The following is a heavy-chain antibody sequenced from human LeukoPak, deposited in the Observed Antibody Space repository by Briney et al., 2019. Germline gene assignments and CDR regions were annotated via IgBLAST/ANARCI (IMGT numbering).Heavy chain of an antibody. Sequence: PSETLSLTCTVSGDSITGSGYYWGWIRQPPGKGLEWIGSMYYSGSTYSNPSLKSRVTISADTSKNQFSLKLKSVTAADTAVYYCARQYYDSTGYYYFDYWGQGTLVTVSS. CDR1: GDSITGSGYY. J-gene: IGHJ4*02. CDR2: MYYSGST. CDR3: ARQYYDSTGYYYFDY. D-gene: IGHD3-22*01. V-gene: IGHV4-39*01.